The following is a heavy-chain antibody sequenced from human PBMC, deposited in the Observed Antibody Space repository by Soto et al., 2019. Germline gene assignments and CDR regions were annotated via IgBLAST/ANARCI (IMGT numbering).Heavy chain of an antibody. J-gene: IGHJ4*02. V-gene: IGHV1-8*01. CDR3: ARRAETNGWNGFGADKYYFDF. Sequence: ASVKVSCKASGYTFTSYDIYWVRQATGQGLEWMGWMKPNTGNSGHAQKFQGRVTVTSDTSINTVHMELSSLRSEDTAVYYCARRAETNGWNGFGADKYYFDFWGQGTLVTVSS. CDR2: MKPNTGNS. D-gene: IGHD1-1*01. CDR1: GYTFTSYD.